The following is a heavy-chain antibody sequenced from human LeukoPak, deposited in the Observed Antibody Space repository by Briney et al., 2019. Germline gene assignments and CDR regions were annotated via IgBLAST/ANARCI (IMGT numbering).Heavy chain of an antibody. J-gene: IGHJ4*02. CDR3: ARHPFATPFDS. V-gene: IGHV4-34*01. Sequence: PSETLSLTCAVYGGSFSGYYWSWIRQPPGKGLEWIGEINHSGSTNYNPSLKSRVTISVGTSKNQFSLKLSSVTAADTALYFCARHPFATPFDSWGPGTLVTVSS. CDR1: GGSFSGYY. CDR2: INHSGST. D-gene: IGHD2-15*01.